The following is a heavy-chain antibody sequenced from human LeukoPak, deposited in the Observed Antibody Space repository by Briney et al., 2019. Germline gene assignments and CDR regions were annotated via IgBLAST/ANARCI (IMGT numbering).Heavy chain of an antibody. V-gene: IGHV1-18*01. CDR1: GYTFTSYG. D-gene: IGHD3-9*01. CDR2: ISAYNGNT. Sequence: GSVNVSCKASGYTFTSYGISWVRQAPGQGLEWMGWISAYNGNTNYAQKLQGRVTMTTDTPTSTAYMELRSLRSDDTAVYYCARDSGYDILTGYYFNWFDPWGQGTMVTVSS. CDR3: ARDSGYDILTGYYFNWFDP. J-gene: IGHJ5*02.